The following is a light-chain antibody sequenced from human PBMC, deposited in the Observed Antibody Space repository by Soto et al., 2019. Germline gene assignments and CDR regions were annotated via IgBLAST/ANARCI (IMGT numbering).Light chain of an antibody. CDR2: AGS. CDR1: SSDVGNYNL. Sequence: QSALTQPASVSGSPGQSITISCTGTSSDVGNYNLVSWYQQHPGKAPKVMIYAGSNRPSGVPHRFSGFKSGNTASLTISGLHADDEADYHCCSYAGSNTDVFGTGTKVTVL. J-gene: IGLJ1*01. V-gene: IGLV2-23*01. CDR3: CSYAGSNTDV.